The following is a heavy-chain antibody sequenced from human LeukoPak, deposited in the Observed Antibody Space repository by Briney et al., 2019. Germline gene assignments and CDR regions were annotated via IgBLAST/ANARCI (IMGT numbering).Heavy chain of an antibody. J-gene: IGHJ4*02. CDR3: ARAAGYSSGWHIDY. V-gene: IGHV1-2*02. CDR2: INTYSGGT. D-gene: IGHD6-19*01. Sequence: GASVKVSCKASGYTFTDYYMHWVRQAPGQGLEWMGCINTYSGGTNNAQNFQGRVTMTRDTSIGTAYMELSRLRTDDTAVYYCARAAGYSSGWHIDYWGQGTLVTDSS. CDR1: GYTFTDYY.